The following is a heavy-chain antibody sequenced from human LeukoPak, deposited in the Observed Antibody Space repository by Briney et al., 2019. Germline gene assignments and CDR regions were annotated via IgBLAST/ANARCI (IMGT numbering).Heavy chain of an antibody. V-gene: IGHV4-59*01. Sequence: SETLSLTCTVSGGSISSYYWSWIRQPPGKGLEWIGYIYYSGSTNYNPSLKSRVTISVDTSKNQFSLKLSSVTAADTAVYYCARANVDTAMVDYWGQGTLVTVSS. J-gene: IGHJ4*02. CDR3: ARANVDTAMVDY. CDR1: GGSISSYY. D-gene: IGHD5-18*01. CDR2: IYYSGST.